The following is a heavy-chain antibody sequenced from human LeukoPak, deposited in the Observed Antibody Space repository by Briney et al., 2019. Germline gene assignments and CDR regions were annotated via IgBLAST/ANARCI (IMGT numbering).Heavy chain of an antibody. D-gene: IGHD3-10*01. CDR3: AKDTPLYYGSGSYDAFDI. J-gene: IGHJ3*02. CDR2: ISGSGGST. CDR1: GFTFSSYA. V-gene: IGHV3-23*01. Sequence: PGGSLRLSCAASGFTFSSYAMSWVRQAPGKGLEWVSAISGSGGSTYYADSVKGRFTISRDNSKNTLYLQMNSLRAEDTAVYYCAKDTPLYYGSGSYDAFDIWGQGTMVTVS.